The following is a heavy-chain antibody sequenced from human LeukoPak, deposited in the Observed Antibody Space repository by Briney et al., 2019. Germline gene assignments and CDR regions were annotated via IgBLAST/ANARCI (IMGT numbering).Heavy chain of an antibody. Sequence: SETLSLTCTVSGGSISSSSYYWGWIRQPPGKGLEWIGSIYYSGSTYYNPSLKSRVTISVDTSKNQFSLKLSSVTAADTAVYYCARQPNFPGYYYYYYMDVWGKGTTVTISS. D-gene: IGHD4/OR15-4a*01. CDR2: IYYSGST. CDR1: GGSISSSSYY. V-gene: IGHV4-39*01. CDR3: ARQPNFPGYYYYYYMDV. J-gene: IGHJ6*03.